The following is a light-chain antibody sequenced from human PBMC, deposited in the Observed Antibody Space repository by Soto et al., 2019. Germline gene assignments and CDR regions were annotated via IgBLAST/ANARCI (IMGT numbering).Light chain of an antibody. J-gene: IGLJ1*01. CDR1: RSNIGRNY. Sequence: QSVLTQPPSASGTPGQTVSRSCSGSRSNIGRNYVYWYQQLPGTAPKLLIQRNNERPSGVPDRFSGSKSGTSVSLAISGLRSEDEADYYCAAWDDSLSGYVFGTGTKVTVL. V-gene: IGLV1-47*01. CDR2: RNN. CDR3: AAWDDSLSGYV.